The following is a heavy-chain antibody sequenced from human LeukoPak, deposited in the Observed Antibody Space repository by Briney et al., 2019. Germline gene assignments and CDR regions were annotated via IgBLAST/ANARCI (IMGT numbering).Heavy chain of an antibody. CDR1: NGSITNDNYY. V-gene: IGHV4-30-2*01. CDR2: IYHTGNT. J-gene: IGHJ4*02. Sequence: PSETVSLTCTVSNGSITNDNYYWSWIRQAPGKSLEWIGYIYHTGNTYYNPSLKSRVTISVDRSKNQISLKLTSVTAADTAVYYCARGSIRFLEWLLPEPLDYWGQGTLITVSS. D-gene: IGHD3-3*01. CDR3: ARGSIRFLEWLLPEPLDY.